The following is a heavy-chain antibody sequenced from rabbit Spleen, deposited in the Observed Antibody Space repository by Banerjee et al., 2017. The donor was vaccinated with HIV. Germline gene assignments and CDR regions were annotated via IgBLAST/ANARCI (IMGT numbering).Heavy chain of an antibody. CDR1: GFTLSSYW. V-gene: IGHV1S45*01. CDR2: IYTGDGST. Sequence: QEQLEESGGGLVKPGGTLTLTCKASGFTLSSYWMCWVRQAPGKGLEWIGCIYTGDGSTYYASWAKGRFTISKTSSTTVTLQMTSLTVADTATYFCARDTGSSFSSYGMDLWGPGTLVTVS. CDR3: ARDTGSSFSSYGMDL. J-gene: IGHJ6*01. D-gene: IGHD8-1*01.